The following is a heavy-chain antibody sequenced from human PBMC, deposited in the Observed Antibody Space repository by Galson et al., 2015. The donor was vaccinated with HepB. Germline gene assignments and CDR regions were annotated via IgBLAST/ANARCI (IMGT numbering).Heavy chain of an antibody. D-gene: IGHD6-13*01. J-gene: IGHJ6*03. CDR3: ARGSKNSWFFNNYHFFYMDV. V-gene: IGHV3-7*03. CDR2: IKQDGSET. CDR1: RFTFSNYW. Sequence: SLRLSCAASRFTFSNYWMTWVRQAPGKGLEWVANIKQDGSETFYLDSVKGRFSISRDNAKNLLYLQLNSLRPEDTAVYYCARGSKNSWFFNNYHFFYMDVWGNGTTVTVSS.